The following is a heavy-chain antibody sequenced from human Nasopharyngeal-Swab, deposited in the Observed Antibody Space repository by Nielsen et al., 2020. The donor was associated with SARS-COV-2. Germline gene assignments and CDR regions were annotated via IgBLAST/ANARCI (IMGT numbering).Heavy chain of an antibody. Sequence: RQAPGKGLEWIGSIYYSGSTYYNPSLKSRVTISVDTSKNRFSLKLSSVTAADTAVYYCARHVSSSWYAAVAGIRAFDYRGQGTLVTVSS. J-gene: IGHJ4*02. V-gene: IGHV4-39*01. D-gene: IGHD6-13*01. CDR2: IYYSGST. CDR3: ARHVSSSWYAAVAGIRAFDY.